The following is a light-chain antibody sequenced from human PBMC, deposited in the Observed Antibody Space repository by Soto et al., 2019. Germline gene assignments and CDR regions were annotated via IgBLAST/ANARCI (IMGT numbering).Light chain of an antibody. CDR1: QSVSSSY. Sequence: GLTQSPGTLSLSPGERATLSCRASQSVSSSYLAWYQQKPGQAPRLLIYGASSRATGIPDRFSGSGSGTDFTLTISRLEPEDFAVYYCQQYGNSPITFGQGTRLENK. CDR3: QQYGNSPIT. V-gene: IGKV3-20*01. CDR2: GAS. J-gene: IGKJ5*01.